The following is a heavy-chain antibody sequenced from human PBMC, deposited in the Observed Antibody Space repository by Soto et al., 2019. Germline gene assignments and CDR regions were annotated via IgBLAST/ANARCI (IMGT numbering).Heavy chain of an antibody. J-gene: IGHJ5*02. Sequence: GESLKISCKGSGYSFTSYWISWVRQMPGKGLEWMGRIDPSDSYTNYSPSFQGHVTISADKSISTAYLQWSSLKASDTAMYYCATDPWLGLHSPNYVWGNSQGGPWGQGTLVTVSS. CDR1: GYSFTSYW. CDR2: IDPSDSYT. V-gene: IGHV5-10-1*01. D-gene: IGHD3-16*01. CDR3: ATDPWLGLHSPNYVWGNSQGGP.